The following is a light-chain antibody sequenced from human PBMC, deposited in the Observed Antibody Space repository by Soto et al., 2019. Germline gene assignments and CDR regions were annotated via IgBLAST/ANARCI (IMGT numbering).Light chain of an antibody. J-gene: IGKJ2*01. CDR2: DAS. V-gene: IGKV3-11*01. CDR3: QQYHDWPPYT. CDR1: QSVSSY. Sequence: EIVLTQSPATLSLYLGERATLFSRASQSVSSYLAWYQQKPGQAPRLLIYDASNRATGIPARFSGSGSGTDFTLTISSLEPEDFASYYCQQYHDWPPYTFGQGTKVDIK.